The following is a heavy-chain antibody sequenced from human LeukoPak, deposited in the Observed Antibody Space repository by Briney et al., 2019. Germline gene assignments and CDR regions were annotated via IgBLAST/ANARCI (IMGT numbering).Heavy chain of an antibody. J-gene: IGHJ4*02. D-gene: IGHD3-10*01. CDR2: ISTGAVSI. CDR3: AKDWNGSGSLVY. V-gene: IGHV3-48*03. CDR1: GFTFSNYE. Sequence: PGGSLRLSCAASGFTFSNYEMNWVRQAPGKGLEWVSSISTGAVSIYYADSVKGRFTISRDNSKNTLYLQMNSLRAEDTAVYYCAKDWNGSGSLVYWGQGTLVTVSS.